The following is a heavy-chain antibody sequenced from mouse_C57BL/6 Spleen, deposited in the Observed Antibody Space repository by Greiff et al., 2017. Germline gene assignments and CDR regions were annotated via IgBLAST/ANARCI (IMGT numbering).Heavy chain of an antibody. D-gene: IGHD4-1*01. Sequence: QVQLKASGAELVKPGASVKLSCKASGYPFTEYTIHWVKQRSGQGLEWIGWFYPGSGSIKYNEKFKDKATLTADKSASTVYMELSRLTSEDSAVYFCARHEDDWDWFAYWGQGTLVTVSA. V-gene: IGHV1-62-2*01. CDR2: FYPGSGSI. J-gene: IGHJ3*01. CDR1: GYPFTEYT. CDR3: ARHEDDWDWFAY.